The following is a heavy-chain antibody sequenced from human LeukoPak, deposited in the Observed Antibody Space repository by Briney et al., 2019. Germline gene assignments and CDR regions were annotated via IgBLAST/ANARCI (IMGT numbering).Heavy chain of an antibody. J-gene: IGHJ6*03. CDR3: ARERRGYSGYDLYYYMDV. V-gene: IGHV3-7*01. CDR2: IKQDGSEK. D-gene: IGHD5-12*01. CDR1: GFTFSSYW. Sequence: GGSLRLSCAASGFTFSSYWMSWVRQAPGKGLEWVANIKQDGSEKYYVDSVKGRFTISRDNAKNSLYLQMNSLRAEDTAVYYCARERRGYSGYDLYYYMDVWGKGTTVTISS.